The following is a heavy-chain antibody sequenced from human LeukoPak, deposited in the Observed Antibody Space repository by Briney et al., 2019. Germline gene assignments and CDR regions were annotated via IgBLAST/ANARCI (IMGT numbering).Heavy chain of an antibody. CDR2: INPNSGGT. CDR1: GYTFTGYY. CDR3: ASTQGDYGDYFDY. J-gene: IGHJ4*02. V-gene: IGHV1-2*06. Sequence: ASVKVSCKASGYTFTGYYMHWVRQAPGQGLEWMGRINPNSGGTNYAQKFHYRVTMTRDTSISTAYMELSRLRSDDTAVYYCASTQGDYGDYFDYWGQGTLVTVSS. D-gene: IGHD4-17*01.